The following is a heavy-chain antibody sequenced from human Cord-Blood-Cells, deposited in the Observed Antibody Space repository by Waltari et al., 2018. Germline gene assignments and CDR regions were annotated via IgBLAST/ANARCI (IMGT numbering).Heavy chain of an antibody. V-gene: IGHV4-39*01. J-gene: IGHJ6*03. D-gene: IGHD6-6*01. CDR2: IYYSVST. Sequence: QLQLQESGPGLVKPSETLSLTCTVSGGSISSSSYYWGWIRQPPGKGLEWIGSIYYSVSTYYNPSLKSRVTISVDTSKNQFALKLSSVTAADTAVYYCASRGGAAPTMDVWGKGTTVTVSS. CDR3: ASRGGAAPTMDV. CDR1: GGSISSSSYY.